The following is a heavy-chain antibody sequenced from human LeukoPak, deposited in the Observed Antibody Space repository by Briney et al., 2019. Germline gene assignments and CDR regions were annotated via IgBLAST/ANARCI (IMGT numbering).Heavy chain of an antibody. CDR3: ARADCGGDCYSDY. CDR2: MNPNSGNT. V-gene: IGHV1-8*01. J-gene: IGHJ4*02. Sequence: GASVTVSCTASGYTFTSYDINWVRQATGQGLEWMGWMNPNSGNTGYAQKFQGRVTMTRNTSISTAYMELSSLRSEDTAVYYCARADCGGDCYSDYWGQGTLVTVSS. CDR1: GYTFTSYD. D-gene: IGHD2-21*02.